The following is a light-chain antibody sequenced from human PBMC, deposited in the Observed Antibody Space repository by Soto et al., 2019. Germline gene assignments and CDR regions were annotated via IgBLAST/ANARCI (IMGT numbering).Light chain of an antibody. CDR3: QQCDNLPLT. CDR2: DAS. CDR1: RDISNY. V-gene: IGKV1-33*01. Sequence: DIQMTQSPSSLSASVGDRVTITCQASRDISNYLNWYLQKPGKAPKLLIYDASNLETGVPSRFSGNGSGTDFNFTISRLQPEDVATYYCQQCDNLPLTFGGGTKVEI. J-gene: IGKJ4*01.